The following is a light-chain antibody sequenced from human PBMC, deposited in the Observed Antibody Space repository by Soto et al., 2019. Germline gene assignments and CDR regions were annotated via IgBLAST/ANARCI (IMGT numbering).Light chain of an antibody. J-gene: IGLJ1*01. CDR3: TSYTSSNTYV. CDR2: EVS. Sequence: QSALTPPASVSGSPGQSITISCTGTSTDVGGYNYVSWYQQHPGKAPKLIIYEVSNRPSGISNRFSGSKSGNTASLTISGLQAEDEADYYCTSYTSSNTYVFGTGTKLTVL. V-gene: IGLV2-14*01. CDR1: STDVGGYNY.